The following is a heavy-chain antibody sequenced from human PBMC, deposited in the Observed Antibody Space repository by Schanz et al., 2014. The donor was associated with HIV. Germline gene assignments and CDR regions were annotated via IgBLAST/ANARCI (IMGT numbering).Heavy chain of an antibody. CDR3: AKDMCSGSYETFDI. CDR1: GFSFDDYA. D-gene: IGHD1-26*01. J-gene: IGHJ3*02. V-gene: IGHV3-9*01. CDR2: ISWNSGSI. Sequence: EVQLVESGGGLVQPGRSLRLSCAASGFSFDDYAMHWVRQAPGKGLEWVSGISWNSGSIGYADSVKGRFTISRDNAKNSLYLQMNSLRAEDTALYYCAKDMCSGSYETFDIWGQGTMVTVSS.